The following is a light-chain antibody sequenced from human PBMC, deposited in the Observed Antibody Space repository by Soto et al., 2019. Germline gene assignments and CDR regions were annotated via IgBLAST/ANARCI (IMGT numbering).Light chain of an antibody. Sequence: QPVLTQPPSASGTPGQRVTISCSGSSSNIGRNAVNWYQHLPGTAPKLLIYSHDQRPSGVPDRFSGSKSGTSASLAISGLQSEDEADYYCIAWDDSLKGPVFGGWTKVTVL. CDR2: SHD. V-gene: IGLV1-44*01. CDR1: SSNIGRNA. J-gene: IGLJ3*02. CDR3: IAWDDSLKGPV.